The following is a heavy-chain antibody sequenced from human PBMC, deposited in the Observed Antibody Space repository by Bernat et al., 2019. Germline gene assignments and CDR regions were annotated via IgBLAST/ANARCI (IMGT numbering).Heavy chain of an antibody. CDR2: INHSGST. V-gene: IGHV4-34*01. Sequence: QVQLQQWDAGLLKPSETLSLTCAVYGGSFSGYYWSWIRQPPGKGLEWIGEINHSGSTNYNPSLKSRVTISVDTSKNQFSLKLSSVTAADTAVYYCARFRGRAARRAFDIWGQGTMVTVSS. J-gene: IGHJ3*02. D-gene: IGHD6-6*01. CDR1: GGSFSGYY. CDR3: ARFRGRAARRAFDI.